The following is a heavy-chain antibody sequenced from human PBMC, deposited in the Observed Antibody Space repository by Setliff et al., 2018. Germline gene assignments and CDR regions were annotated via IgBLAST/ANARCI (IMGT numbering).Heavy chain of an antibody. CDR2: INPSGTT. J-gene: IGHJ4*02. CDR3: RFWSYVYKNDY. Sequence: SETLSLTCGVSGYSISSGHFWGWVRQTPGKGLEWIAEINPSGTTNYIPSLKSRLTISVDTSKRQFSLKLNSVTAADTAVYYCRFWSYVYKNDYWAQGTLVTVSS. D-gene: IGHD3-16*01. V-gene: IGHV4-38-2*01. CDR1: GYSISSGHF.